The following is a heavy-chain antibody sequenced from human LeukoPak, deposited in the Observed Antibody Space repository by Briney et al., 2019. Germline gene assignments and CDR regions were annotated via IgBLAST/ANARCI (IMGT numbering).Heavy chain of an antibody. CDR2: IVVGKGDT. CDR1: GFTFTSSA. CDR3: AATEGYGSGSYYAYYYGMDV. D-gene: IGHD3-10*01. V-gene: IGHV1-58*01. Sequence: SVKVSCKASGFTFTSSAVERVRQARGQGLEWIGWIVVGKGDTNYAQKFQERVTITRDRSTSTAYMELSSLRSEDTAVYYCAATEGYGSGSYYAYYYGMDVWGKGTTVTVSS. J-gene: IGHJ6*04.